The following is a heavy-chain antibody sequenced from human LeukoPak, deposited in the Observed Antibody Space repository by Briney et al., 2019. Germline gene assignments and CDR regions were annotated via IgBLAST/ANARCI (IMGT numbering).Heavy chain of an antibody. CDR1: GFTFSSYS. CDR2: IKQDGSEK. J-gene: IGHJ4*02. CDR3: ARDGITIFGVVTLHDY. D-gene: IGHD3-3*01. Sequence: GGSLRLSCAASGFTFSSYSMNWVRQAPGKGLEWVANIKQDGSEKYYVDSVKGRFTISRDNAKNSLYLQMNSLRAEDTAVYYCARDGITIFGVVTLHDYWGQGTLVTVSS. V-gene: IGHV3-7*01.